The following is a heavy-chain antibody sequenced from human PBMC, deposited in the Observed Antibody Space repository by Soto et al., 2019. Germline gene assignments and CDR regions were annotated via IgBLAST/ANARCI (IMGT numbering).Heavy chain of an antibody. CDR2: IAGGGAGT. Sequence: EVQLLESGGGLVQPGGSLRLSCAASGFTFNNYAMSWVRQAPGKGLEWVSTIAGGGAGTYYADSVKGRFTISRDNSNNTLYLQMNSLRVEATALYYCAKCFRTYAADNFDNWGQGTLVTVSS. D-gene: IGHD6-25*01. CDR1: GFTFNNYA. CDR3: AKCFRTYAADNFDN. J-gene: IGHJ4*02. V-gene: IGHV3-23*01.